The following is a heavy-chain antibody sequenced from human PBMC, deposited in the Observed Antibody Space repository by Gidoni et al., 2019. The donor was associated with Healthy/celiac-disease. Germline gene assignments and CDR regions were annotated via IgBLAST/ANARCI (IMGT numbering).Heavy chain of an antibody. D-gene: IGHD6-13*01. J-gene: IGHJ4*02. Sequence: QLQLQESGPGLVKPSETLSLTCTVSGGSISSSSYYWGWIRQPPGKGLEWIGSIYYSGSTYYNPSLKSRVTISVDTSKNQFSLKLSSVTAADTAVYYCARQFVRSSSWLDYWGQGTLVTVSS. V-gene: IGHV4-39*01. CDR1: GGSISSSSYY. CDR2: IYYSGST. CDR3: ARQFVRSSSWLDY.